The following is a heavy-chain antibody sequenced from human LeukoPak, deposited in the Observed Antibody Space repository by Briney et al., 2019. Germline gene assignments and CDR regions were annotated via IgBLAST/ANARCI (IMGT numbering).Heavy chain of an antibody. Sequence: GESLKISCKGSGYSFTSNWIGWVRRMPGKGLEWMGIIYPGDSDTRYSPSFRGQVTISADKSISTAYLQWSSLKASDTAMYYCATIPDGDAFDIWGQGTMVTVSS. V-gene: IGHV5-51*01. D-gene: IGHD5-24*01. CDR3: ATIPDGDAFDI. CDR1: GYSFTSNW. CDR2: IYPGDSDT. J-gene: IGHJ3*02.